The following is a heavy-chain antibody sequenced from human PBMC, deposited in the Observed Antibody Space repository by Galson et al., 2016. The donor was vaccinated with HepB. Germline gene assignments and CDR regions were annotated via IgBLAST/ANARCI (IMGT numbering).Heavy chain of an antibody. D-gene: IGHD4-11*01. J-gene: IGHJ4*02. CDR3: SRSRDSSNYILAY. CDR2: ITPFNGNT. V-gene: IGHV1-45*02. Sequence: SVKVSCKASGYTFSYHYFHWVRQAPGQALEWMGWITPFNGNTHYAQKFQDRVTFTRDTPMNTVYMELSSLRSEDTAMYFCSRSRDSSNYILAYWGQGTLLAVSS. CDR1: GYTFSYHY.